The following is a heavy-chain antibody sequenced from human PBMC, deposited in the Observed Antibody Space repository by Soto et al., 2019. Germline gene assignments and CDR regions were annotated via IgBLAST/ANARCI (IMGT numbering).Heavy chain of an antibody. J-gene: IGHJ4*02. CDR2: INGDGSTT. CDR3: ARAGSYRFAY. CDR1: GFTFTYW. V-gene: IGHV3-74*01. Sequence: GGSLRLSCAASGFTFTYWMHWVRQDPGKGLVWVSRINGDGSTTNYADSVKGRFTISRDNAKNTLYLQMDSLRAEDTAVYYCARAGSYRFAYCGRGTLVTVSS. D-gene: IGHD3-10*01.